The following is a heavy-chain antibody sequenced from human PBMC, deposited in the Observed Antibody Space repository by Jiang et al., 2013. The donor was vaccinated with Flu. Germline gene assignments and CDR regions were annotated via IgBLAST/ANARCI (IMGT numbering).Heavy chain of an antibody. CDR2: IDWDDDK. J-gene: IGHJ3*02. V-gene: IGHV2-70*11. CDR1: GFSLSTSGMC. Sequence: PTQTLTLTCTFSGFSLSTSGMCVSWIRQPPGKALEWLARIDWDDDKYYSTSLKTRLTISKDTSKNQVVLTMTNMDPVDTATYYCARILAPSRWSTDVNAFDIWGQGTMVTVSS. D-gene: IGHD2-15*01. CDR3: ARILAPSRWSTDVNAFDI.